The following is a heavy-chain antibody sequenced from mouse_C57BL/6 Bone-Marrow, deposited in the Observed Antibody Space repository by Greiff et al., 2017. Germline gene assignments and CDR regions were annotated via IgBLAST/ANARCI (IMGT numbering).Heavy chain of an antibody. J-gene: IGHJ3*01. D-gene: IGHD2-3*01. V-gene: IGHV1-15*01. CDR3: TRGWGWLLWFAY. CDR2: IDPETGGT. Sequence: QVLLQQSGAELVRPGASVTLSCKASGYTFTDYEMHWVKQTPVHGLEWIGAIDPETGGTAYNQKFKGKAILTADKSSSTAYMELRSLTSEDSAVYYCTRGWGWLLWFAYWGQGTLGTVSA. CDR1: GYTFTDYE.